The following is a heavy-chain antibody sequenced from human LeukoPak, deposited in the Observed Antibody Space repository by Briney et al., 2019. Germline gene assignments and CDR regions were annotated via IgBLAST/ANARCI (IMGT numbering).Heavy chain of an antibody. D-gene: IGHD3-22*01. V-gene: IGHV4-39*07. Sequence: SETLSLTCIVSGGSLSSSSYYWGWLRQPPGKGREGFGSIYYSGSTYYNLSLKSRVTISVDTSKNQFSLKLSSVTAADAAVYHCARGHYDSSDYPFWGWGQGTLVTVSS. J-gene: IGHJ4*02. CDR1: GGSLSSSSYY. CDR2: IYYSGST. CDR3: ARGHYDSSDYPFWG.